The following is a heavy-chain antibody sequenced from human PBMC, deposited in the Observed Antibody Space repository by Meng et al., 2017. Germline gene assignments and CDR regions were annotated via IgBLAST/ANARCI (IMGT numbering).Heavy chain of an antibody. CDR3: ERTPSYYGSGAVDY. CDR2: CYCRGST. D-gene: IGHD3-10*01. Sequence: QVKRTGTGLRLGDRWAGRARTCTVTGGSGSSRSYYWSLSRQPLGKGVEFIAYCYCRGSTNYNPSLKSRVCIAVGMSKNQFSLKLSCVTVAVSAVYYCERTPSYYGSGAVDYWGQGTLVTVSS. V-gene: IGHV4-61*01. CDR1: GGSGSSRSYY. J-gene: IGHJ4*02.